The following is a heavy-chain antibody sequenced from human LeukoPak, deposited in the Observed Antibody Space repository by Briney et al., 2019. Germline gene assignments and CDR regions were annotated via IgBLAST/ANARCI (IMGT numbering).Heavy chain of an antibody. V-gene: IGHV1-2*02. CDR1: GYTFTGYY. CDR3: ARVLASSGWYGIWYYYYYMDV. CDR2: TNPNSGGT. D-gene: IGHD6-19*01. Sequence: ASVKVSCKASGYTFTGYYMHWVRQAPGQGLEWMGWTNPNSGGTNYAQKFQGRVTMTRDTSISTAYMELSRLRSDDTAVYYCARVLASSGWYGIWYYYYYMDVWGKGTTVTISS. J-gene: IGHJ6*03.